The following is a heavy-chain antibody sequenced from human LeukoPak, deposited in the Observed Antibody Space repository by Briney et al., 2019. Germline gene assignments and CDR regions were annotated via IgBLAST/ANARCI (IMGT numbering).Heavy chain of an antibody. J-gene: IGHJ6*03. V-gene: IGHV3-21*01. CDR1: GFTFSIYY. Sequence: GGSLRLSCAASGFTFSIYYMTWVRQAPGKGLEWVSSISTSGAYIYYADSVKGRFTISRDNAKNSLYLQMNSLRAEDSAVYYCARYPLSYSDYYMDVWGTGTTLTVSS. CDR3: ARYPLSYSDYYMDV. CDR2: ISTSGAYI. D-gene: IGHD2-15*01.